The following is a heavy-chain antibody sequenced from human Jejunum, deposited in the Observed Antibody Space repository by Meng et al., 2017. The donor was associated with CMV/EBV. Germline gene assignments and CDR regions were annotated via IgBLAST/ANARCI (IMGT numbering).Heavy chain of an antibody. D-gene: IGHD1-26*01. CDR1: GYTFFSYD. Sequence: QVQLLQSGAEVKKPGASVKVSCNASGYTFFSYDITWVRQAPGQGLEWMGWISTYDGKTNFAQKLLGRVTMTTDTSTNTAYMELRSLRSDDTAIYYCAREADGATFDYWGQGTLVTVSS. CDR3: AREADGATFDY. CDR2: ISTYDGKT. V-gene: IGHV1-18*01. J-gene: IGHJ4*02.